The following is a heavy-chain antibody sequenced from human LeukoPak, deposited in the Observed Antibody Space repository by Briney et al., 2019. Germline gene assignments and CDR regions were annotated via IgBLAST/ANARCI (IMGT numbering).Heavy chain of an antibody. Sequence: SSETLSLTCAVYGASFSGYYWSWICQPPGKGLEWIGEINHSGSTNYNPSLKSRVTISVDTSKNQFSLKLSSVTAADTAVYYCARGGGPDYFDYWGQGTLVTVSS. CDR3: ARGGGPDYFDY. CDR2: INHSGST. D-gene: IGHD2-15*01. CDR1: GASFSGYY. V-gene: IGHV4-34*01. J-gene: IGHJ4*02.